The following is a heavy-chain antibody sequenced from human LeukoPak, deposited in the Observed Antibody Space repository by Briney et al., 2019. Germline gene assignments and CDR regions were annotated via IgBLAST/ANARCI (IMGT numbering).Heavy chain of an antibody. J-gene: IGHJ4*02. D-gene: IGHD4-17*01. CDR1: GYTFTSYG. CDR3: ARIAHDYGDSDFDY. V-gene: IGHV1-18*01. Sequence: ASVKVSCKASGYTFTSYGISWARQAPGQGLEWMGWISAYNGNTNYAQKLQGRVTMTTDTSTSTAYMELRSLRSDDTAVYYCARIAHDYGDSDFDYWGQGTLVTVSS. CDR2: ISAYNGNT.